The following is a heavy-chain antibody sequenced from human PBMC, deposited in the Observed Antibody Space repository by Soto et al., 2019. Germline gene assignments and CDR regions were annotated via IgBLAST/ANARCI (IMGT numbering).Heavy chain of an antibody. D-gene: IGHD2-2*01. V-gene: IGHV3-30*18. CDR2: VSSDGYTK. Sequence: QVQLVESGGGVVQPGWSLTLYYSASGFTFSNYGIHWVRQAPGKGLEWVAVVSSDGYTKYYADSLKGRFTISRDNSRNTLYLQMNSLSEQDTGTYYCANEPTISAVNFDYWGRGTLVIVSS. J-gene: IGHJ4*02. CDR3: ANEPTISAVNFDY. CDR1: GFTFSNYG.